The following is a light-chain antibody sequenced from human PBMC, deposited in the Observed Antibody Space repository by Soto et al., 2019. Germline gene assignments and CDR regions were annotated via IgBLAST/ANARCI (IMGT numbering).Light chain of an antibody. V-gene: IGKV3-20*01. J-gene: IGKJ1*01. CDR2: GAS. CDR3: QKYGDSPQT. Sequence: EIVLTQSPATLSLSPGERATLSCRASQSVPKNYLAWYQQKPGQAPRLLIYGASNRAAAIPDRFSGSGSGTAFTRTISRLEPEDLAVNDGQKYGDSPQTFGQGTKVEIK. CDR1: QSVPKNY.